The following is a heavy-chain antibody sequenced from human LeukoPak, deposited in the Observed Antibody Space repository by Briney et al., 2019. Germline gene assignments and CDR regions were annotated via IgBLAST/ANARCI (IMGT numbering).Heavy chain of an antibody. CDR2: ITEDGSAE. CDR1: GFRFGSCW. Sequence: GGSLRLSCAASGFRFGSCWMTWVRQAPGKGLEWVAHITEDGSAENYVDSVKGRFSISRDNAKNSLYLQMNSLRVEDTAVYYCVRDSGWFHFDYWGQGILVTVSP. D-gene: IGHD6-19*01. J-gene: IGHJ4*02. CDR3: VRDSGWFHFDY. V-gene: IGHV3-7*03.